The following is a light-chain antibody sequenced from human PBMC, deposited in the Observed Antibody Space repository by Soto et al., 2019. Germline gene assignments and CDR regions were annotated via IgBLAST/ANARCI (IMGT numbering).Light chain of an antibody. J-gene: IGKJ1*01. CDR2: DVS. V-gene: IGKV3-20*01. CDR1: QSVSNSY. CDR3: RQYGISPT. Sequence: EIVLTQSPGTLSLSPGERATLSCRSSQSVSNSYLAWYQQKPGQAPRLLIYDVSSRATGIPDRFSGSGSGTDFTLTISRLESEDFAVYYCRQYGISPTFGQGTKVEIK.